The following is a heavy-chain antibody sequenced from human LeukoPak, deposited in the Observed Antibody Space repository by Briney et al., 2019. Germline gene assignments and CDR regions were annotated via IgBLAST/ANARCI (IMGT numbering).Heavy chain of an antibody. CDR3: ARPEGALKGGTHYFDY. D-gene: IGHD1-26*01. J-gene: IGHJ4*02. V-gene: IGHV4-39*01. CDR2: IYYSGST. CDR1: GGSISSSSYY. Sequence: KASETLSLTCTVSGGSISSSSYYWGWIRQPPGKGLEWIGSIYYSGSTYYNPSLKSRVTISVNTSKNQFSLKLSSVAAADTAVYYCARPEGALKGGTHYFDYWGQGTLVTVSS.